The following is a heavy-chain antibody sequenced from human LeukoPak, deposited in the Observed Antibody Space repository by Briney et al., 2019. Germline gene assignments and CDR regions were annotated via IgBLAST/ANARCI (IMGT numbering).Heavy chain of an antibody. J-gene: IGHJ6*03. CDR1: GGSISSGGYY. CDR2: INHSGST. D-gene: IGHD6-13*01. V-gene: IGHV4-39*07. Sequence: SETLSLTCTVSGGSISSGGYYWSWIRQPPGKGLEWIGEINHSGSTNYNPSLKSRVTISVDTSKNQFSLKLSSVTAADTAVYYCARRRRIISTAAAGPSGPMDVWGKGTTVTVSS. CDR3: ARRRRIISTAAAGPSGPMDV.